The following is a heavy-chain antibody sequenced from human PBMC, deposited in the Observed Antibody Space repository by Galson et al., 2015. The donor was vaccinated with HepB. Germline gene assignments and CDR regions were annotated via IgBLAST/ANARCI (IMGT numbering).Heavy chain of an antibody. Sequence: SVKVSCKASGYTFTSYDINWVRQATGQGLEWMGWMNPNSGNTGYAQKFQGRVTMTRKTSISTAYMELSSLRSEDTAVYYCARPHYDFWSGYQTDAFDIWGQGTMVTVSS. CDR2: MNPNSGNT. CDR3: ARPHYDFWSGYQTDAFDI. J-gene: IGHJ3*02. V-gene: IGHV1-8*01. D-gene: IGHD3-3*01. CDR1: GYTFTSYD.